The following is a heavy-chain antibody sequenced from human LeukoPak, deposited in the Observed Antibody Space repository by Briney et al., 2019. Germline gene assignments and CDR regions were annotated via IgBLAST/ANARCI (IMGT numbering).Heavy chain of an antibody. CDR3: ARDLSYGFDY. J-gene: IGHJ4*02. CDR2: IKTDGSST. CDR1: GFTFSSYW. Sequence: GGSLRLSCAASGFTFSSYWMHWVRQAPGKGLVWVSRIKTDGSSTTYADSVKGRFTISRDNAKNTLYLQMNSLRAEDTAVYYCARDLSYGFDYWGQGTLVTVS. V-gene: IGHV3-74*01. D-gene: IGHD1-26*01.